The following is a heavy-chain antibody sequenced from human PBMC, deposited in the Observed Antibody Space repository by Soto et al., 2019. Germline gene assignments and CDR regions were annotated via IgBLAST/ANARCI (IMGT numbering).Heavy chain of an antibody. J-gene: IGHJ6*02. CDR1: GFTFSSYW. CDR2: IKQDGSEK. D-gene: IGHD3-3*01. Sequence: SLRLSCAASGFTFSSYWMSWVRQAPGKGLEWVANIKQDGSEKYYVDSVKGRFTISRDNAKNSLYLQMNSLRAEDTAVYYCARDFSTIFGVALPLYGMDVWGQGTTVTVSS. CDR3: ARDFSTIFGVALPLYGMDV. V-gene: IGHV3-7*03.